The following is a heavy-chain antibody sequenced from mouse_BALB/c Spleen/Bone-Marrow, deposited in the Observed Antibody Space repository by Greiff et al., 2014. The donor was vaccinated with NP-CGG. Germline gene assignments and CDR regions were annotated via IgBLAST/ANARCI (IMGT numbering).Heavy chain of an antibody. CDR1: GFTFSYYW. J-gene: IGHJ4*01. V-gene: IGHV6-6*02. CDR2: IRLSSNNYAA. Sequence: EVHLVESGGGLVQPGGSMKLSCVASGFTFSYYWMNWVRQSPVKGLEWVAEIRLSSNNYAAHYAESVKGRFTISRDDSNSTIYLRMNNLRAEYTGIYYCNRQPLYYAMDYWGQGTSVTVSS. CDR3: NRQPLYYAMDY.